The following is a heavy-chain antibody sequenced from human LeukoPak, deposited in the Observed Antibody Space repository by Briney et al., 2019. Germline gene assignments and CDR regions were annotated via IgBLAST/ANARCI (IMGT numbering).Heavy chain of an antibody. CDR2: IIPIFGTA. V-gene: IGHV1-69*13. CDR1: GGTFSSYA. Sequence: GASVKVSCKASGGTFSSYAISWVRQAPGQGLEWMGGIIPIFGTANYAQKSQGRVTITADESTSTAYMELSSLRSEDTAVYYCARASIAVAGRVYFQHWGQGTLVTVSS. D-gene: IGHD6-19*01. CDR3: ARASIAVAGRVYFQH. J-gene: IGHJ1*01.